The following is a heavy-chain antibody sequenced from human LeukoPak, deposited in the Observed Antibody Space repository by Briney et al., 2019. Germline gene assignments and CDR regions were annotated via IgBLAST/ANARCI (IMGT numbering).Heavy chain of an antibody. CDR2: IYHSGTT. J-gene: IGHJ4*02. CDR3: ATGSSYPPGELDY. Sequence: SETLSLTGTVSGGSVSNYYWSCVRQPPGRGLEYIGYIYHSGTTNYNPSLKSRVTMPLDTSKNQFSLKLSSVTAADTALYYCATGSSYPPGELDYWGQGSLVTVTS. D-gene: IGHD1-7*01. CDR1: GGSVSNYY. V-gene: IGHV4-59*02.